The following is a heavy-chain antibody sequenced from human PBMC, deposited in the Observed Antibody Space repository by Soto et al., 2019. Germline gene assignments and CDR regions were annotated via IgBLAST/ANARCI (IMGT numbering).Heavy chain of an antibody. CDR3: AKDLEESSGWNYYYYYMDV. J-gene: IGHJ6*03. Sequence: PGGSLRLSCAASGFTFSSYAMSWVRQAPGKGLEWVSAISGSGGSTYYADSVKGRFTISRDNSKNTLYLQMNSLRAEDTAVYYCAKDLEESSGWNYYYYYMDVWGKGTTVTVSS. CDR2: ISGSGGST. CDR1: GFTFSSYA. D-gene: IGHD6-19*01. V-gene: IGHV3-23*01.